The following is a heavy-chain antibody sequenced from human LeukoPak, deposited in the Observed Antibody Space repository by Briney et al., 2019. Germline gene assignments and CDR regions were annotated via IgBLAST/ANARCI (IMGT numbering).Heavy chain of an antibody. CDR1: GGSTSSTIYY. Sequence: SEPLSLTCTVSGGSTSSTIYYWGWIRQPPGKGLEWIGYIYYSGSSNYNPSLKSRVTISVDTSKNQFSLKLSSVTAADTAVYYCARVERSWFDPWGQGTLVTVSS. V-gene: IGHV4-61*05. CDR2: IYYSGSS. J-gene: IGHJ5*02. CDR3: ARVERSWFDP.